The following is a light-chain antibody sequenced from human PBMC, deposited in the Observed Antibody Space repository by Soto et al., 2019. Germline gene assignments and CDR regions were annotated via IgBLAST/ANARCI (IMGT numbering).Light chain of an antibody. Sequence: EIVLTQSPGTLSLSPGERATLSCRASQSVSSSYLAWYQQKPGQAPRLLIYGASSMATGIPDRFSGSGCGTDCTLTISRLEPEDFVVYYCLQYGSSPPYTFGQGTKLAIK. V-gene: IGKV3-20*01. J-gene: IGKJ2*01. CDR3: LQYGSSPPYT. CDR1: QSVSSSY. CDR2: GAS.